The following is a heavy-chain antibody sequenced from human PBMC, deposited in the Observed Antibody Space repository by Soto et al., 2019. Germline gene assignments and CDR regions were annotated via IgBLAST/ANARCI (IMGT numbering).Heavy chain of an antibody. Sequence: SETLSLTCTVPGGSNSSGDYYWSWIRQPPGKGLEWIGHTYYSGSTYYNPSLKSRVTISVATSKCQLSLKLSSVTAADTAVYYCARFGHPRGVDDANWFDPWGQGPLVTFSS. V-gene: IGHV4-30-4*01. J-gene: IGHJ5*02. CDR3: ARFGHPRGVDDANWFDP. CDR1: GGSNSSGDYY. D-gene: IGHD3-16*01. CDR2: TYYSGST.